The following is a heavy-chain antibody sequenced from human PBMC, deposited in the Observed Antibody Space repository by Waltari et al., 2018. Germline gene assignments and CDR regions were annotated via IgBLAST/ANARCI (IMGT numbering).Heavy chain of an antibody. J-gene: IGHJ4*02. Sequence: EVPLLESGGGLVQPGGSLRLSCAASGFTFSSYAMSWVRQAPGKGLEWVSVIYSGGSTYYADSVKGRFTISRDNSKNTLYLQMNSLRAEDTAVYYCARERRGLPPDYWGQGTLVTVSS. CDR2: IYSGGST. D-gene: IGHD4-17*01. CDR1: GFTFSSYA. V-gene: IGHV3-23*03. CDR3: ARERRGLPPDY.